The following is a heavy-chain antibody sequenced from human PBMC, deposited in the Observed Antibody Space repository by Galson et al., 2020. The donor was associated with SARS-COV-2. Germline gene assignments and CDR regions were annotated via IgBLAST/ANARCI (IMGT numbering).Heavy chain of an antibody. D-gene: IGHD6-13*01. Sequence: SETLSLTCAVYGGSFSGYYWSWIRQPPGKGLEWIGEINHSGSTNYNPSLKSRVTISVDTSKNQFSLKLSSVTAADTAVYYCARAYSLGGHFDYWGQGTLVTVSS. CDR3: ARAYSLGGHFDY. CDR2: INHSGST. V-gene: IGHV4-34*01. CDR1: GGSFSGYY. J-gene: IGHJ4*02.